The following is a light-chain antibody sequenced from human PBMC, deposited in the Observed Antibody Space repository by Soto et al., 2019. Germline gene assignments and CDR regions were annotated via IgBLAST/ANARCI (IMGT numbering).Light chain of an antibody. V-gene: IGKV2-28*01. J-gene: IGKJ3*01. Sequence: DIVMTQSPLSLPVTPGEPASISCRSSQSLLHSNGYTYLDWYLQKPGQSPQLLIYWGSNRASGVPDRCSGSGSGTDFTLKISRVEAEDVGVYYCMQALQTPLTVGPGTKVDIK. CDR2: WGS. CDR3: MQALQTPLT. CDR1: QSLLHSNGYTY.